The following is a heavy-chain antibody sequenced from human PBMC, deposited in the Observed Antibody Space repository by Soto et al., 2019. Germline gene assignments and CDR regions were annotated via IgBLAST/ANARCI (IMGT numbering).Heavy chain of an antibody. D-gene: IGHD6-19*01. CDR3: AKDWGSNGWFNDFGP. Sequence: QVQLVESGGGVVQPGRSLRLSCVASGFTLSNTGMHWVRQAPGKGLERVAMIPYDGSGEYYADSVRGRFTISRDNSKNPLYLQMSSLRPEDTSVYYCAKDWGSNGWFNDFGPWGQGTLVTVSS. V-gene: IGHV3-30*18. CDR2: IPYDGSGE. CDR1: GFTLSNTG. J-gene: IGHJ5*02.